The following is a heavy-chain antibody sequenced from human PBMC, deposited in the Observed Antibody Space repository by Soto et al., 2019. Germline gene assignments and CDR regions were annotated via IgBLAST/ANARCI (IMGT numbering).Heavy chain of an antibody. D-gene: IGHD3-10*01. J-gene: IGHJ6*02. CDR1: GYTFTSYS. CDR3: ARARGVITCYYYYGMDV. V-gene: IGHV1-3*01. CDR2: INAGNGNT. Sequence: ASVKVSCKASGYTFTSYSMHWVLQAPGQRLEWMGWINAGNGNTKYSRKFQGRVTITRDTSASTAYMELSSLRSEDTAVYYCARARGVITCYYYYGMDVWGQGTTVTVSS.